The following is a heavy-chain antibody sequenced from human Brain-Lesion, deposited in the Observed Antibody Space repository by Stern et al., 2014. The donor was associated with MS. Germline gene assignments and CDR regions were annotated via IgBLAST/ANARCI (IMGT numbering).Heavy chain of an antibody. D-gene: IGHD3-10*01. CDR1: GGTFSSST. V-gene: IGHV1-69*09. J-gene: IGHJ3*02. CDR3: ARESTGDAFDI. CDR2: IISLLDIA. Sequence: VPLVQSGAEVKKPGSSVKVSCKTSGGTFSSSTITWVRQAPGQGLEWMGRIISLLDIADYAQKFQGRVTITADKSTSTAYMELSSLRSEDTAVYYCARESTGDAFDIWGQGTMVTVSS.